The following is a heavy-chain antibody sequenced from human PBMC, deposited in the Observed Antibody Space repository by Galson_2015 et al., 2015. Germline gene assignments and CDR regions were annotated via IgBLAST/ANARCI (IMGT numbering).Heavy chain of an antibody. CDR3: ARAPMTRFLGAFDI. J-gene: IGHJ3*02. V-gene: IGHV3-30-3*01. Sequence: SLRLSCAASGFTFSSYAMHWVRQAPGKGLEWVSAISYDGSNKYYADSVKGRFTISRDNSKNTLYLQMNSLRAEDTAVYYCARAPMTRFLGAFDIWGQGTMVTVSS. CDR1: GFTFSSYA. D-gene: IGHD4-11*01. CDR2: ISYDGSNK.